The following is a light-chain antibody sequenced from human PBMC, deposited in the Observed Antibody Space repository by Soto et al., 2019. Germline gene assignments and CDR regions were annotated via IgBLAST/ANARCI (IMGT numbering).Light chain of an antibody. CDR3: QQRDDWVS. J-gene: IGKJ4*01. Sequence: ETVLTQSPATLSLSPGDTATLSCRASQSVRTYFAWYQQKSGQAPRLLIYGASSRATGVPDRFTGSRSGTDFTLTISSLAPEDSALYYCQQRDDWVSFGGGTKVEIK. V-gene: IGKV3-11*01. CDR1: QSVRTY. CDR2: GAS.